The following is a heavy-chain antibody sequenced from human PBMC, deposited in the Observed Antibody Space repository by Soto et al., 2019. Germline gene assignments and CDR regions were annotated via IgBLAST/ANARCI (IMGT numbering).Heavy chain of an antibody. J-gene: IGHJ5*02. CDR3: ASHCSLFRRPPGWSDL. CDR1: GGSISSSSYY. D-gene: IGHD3-10*02. CDR2: IYYSGST. V-gene: IGHV4-39*01. Sequence: PSETLSVTCTVSGGSISSSSYYWGWIRQPPGKGLEWIGSIYYSGSTYYNPSLKSRVTISVDTSKNQFSLKLSSVIAADTAVYYCASHCSLFRRPPGWSDLWGQGTLVTVS.